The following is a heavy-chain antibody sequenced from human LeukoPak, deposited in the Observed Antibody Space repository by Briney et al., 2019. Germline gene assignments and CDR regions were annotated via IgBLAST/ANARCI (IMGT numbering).Heavy chain of an antibody. J-gene: IGHJ4*02. CDR3: ARGPYYFDSSGYYQPFHY. V-gene: IGHV3-53*01. Sequence: GGSLRLSCAASGFTVSSNHMSWVRQAPGKGLEWVSVIYSGGRTYYSDSVKGRFTISRDNSKNTLYLQMESLRAEDTAAYYCARGPYYFDSSGYYQPFHYWGQGTLVTVSS. CDR2: IYSGGRT. D-gene: IGHD3-22*01. CDR1: GFTVSSNH.